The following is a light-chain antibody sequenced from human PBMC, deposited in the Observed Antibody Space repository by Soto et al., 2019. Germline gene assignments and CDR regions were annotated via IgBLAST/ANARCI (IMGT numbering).Light chain of an antibody. CDR1: QSVSSTS. CDR3: QRDYNLPLYT. J-gene: IGKJ2*01. Sequence: PGERVTLSCRARQSVSSTSLPCYHHKSGQAPRLLIFGASTGATGIPARFSGSGSGTDFTLTIRSLQPEDFAVYYCQRDYNLPLYTLVQGTKLEI. CDR2: GAS. V-gene: IGKV3D-7*01.